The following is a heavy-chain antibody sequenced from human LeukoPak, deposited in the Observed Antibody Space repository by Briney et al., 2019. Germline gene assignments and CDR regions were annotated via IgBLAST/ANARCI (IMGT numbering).Heavy chain of an antibody. CDR3: ADYGSGSYCFDY. V-gene: IGHV3-23*01. CDR1: GFTFSSYA. CDR2: ISSSGGNA. D-gene: IGHD3-10*01. Sequence: GGALRLSCAASGFTFSSYAMTWVRQAPGKGLEWVSAISSSGGNAYYADSVKGRFTISRDNSKNTLHLQMNSLRAEDTAVYYCADYGSGSYCFDYWGQGTLVTVSS. J-gene: IGHJ4*02.